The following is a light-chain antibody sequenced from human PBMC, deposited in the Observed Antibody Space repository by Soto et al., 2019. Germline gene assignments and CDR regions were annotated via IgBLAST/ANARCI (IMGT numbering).Light chain of an antibody. J-gene: IGKJ1*01. V-gene: IGKV3-15*01. CDR3: QQYNNWPPNT. Sequence: EIVFTQSPATLSLSPGERATLSCRASQSVRSYLAWYQQKPGQAPRLLIYGASTRATGIPARFSGSGSGTEFTLTISSLQSEDFAVYYCQQYNNWPPNTFGQGTK. CDR1: QSVRSY. CDR2: GAS.